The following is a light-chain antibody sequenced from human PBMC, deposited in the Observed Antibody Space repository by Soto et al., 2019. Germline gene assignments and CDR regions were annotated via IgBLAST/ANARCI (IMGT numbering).Light chain of an antibody. CDR3: GADHGSGSLVV. CDR1: SGYSNYK. Sequence: QTVVTQPPSASASLGASVTLTCTLSSGYSNYKVDWYQQRPGKGPRFVMRVGTGGIVGSKGDGIPDRFSVLGSGLNRYLTIKNIQEEDESDYHCGADHGSGSLVVFGGGTKVTVL. CDR2: VGTGGIVG. J-gene: IGLJ2*01. V-gene: IGLV9-49*01.